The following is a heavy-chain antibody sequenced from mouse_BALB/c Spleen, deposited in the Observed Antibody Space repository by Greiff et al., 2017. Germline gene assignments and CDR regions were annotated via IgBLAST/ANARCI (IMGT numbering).Heavy chain of an antibody. V-gene: IGHV14-1*02. J-gene: IGHJ4*01. D-gene: IGHD1-1*01. CDR3: ARSPSLTTVVATDYAMDY. CDR2: IDPENGNT. CDR1: GFNIKDYY. Sequence: EVQLQESGAELVRPGALVKLSCKASGFNIKDYYMHWVKQRPEQGLEWIGWIDPENGNTIYDPKFQGKASITADTSSNTAYLQLSSLTSEDTAVYYCARSPSLTTVVATDYAMDYWGQGTSVTVSS.